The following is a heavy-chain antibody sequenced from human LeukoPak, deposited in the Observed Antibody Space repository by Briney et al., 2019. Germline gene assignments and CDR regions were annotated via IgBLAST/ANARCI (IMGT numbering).Heavy chain of an antibody. Sequence: GGSLRLSCAASGFTVSSNYMSWVRQAPGKGLEWVSVIYSGGSTYYADSVKGRFTISRDNSKNTLYLQMNSLRAEDTAVYYCARDSEYSSPSTYYYGMDVWGQGTTVTVSS. CDR3: ARDSEYSSPSTYYYGMDV. J-gene: IGHJ6*02. CDR1: GFTVSSNY. V-gene: IGHV3-53*01. D-gene: IGHD6-6*01. CDR2: IYSGGST.